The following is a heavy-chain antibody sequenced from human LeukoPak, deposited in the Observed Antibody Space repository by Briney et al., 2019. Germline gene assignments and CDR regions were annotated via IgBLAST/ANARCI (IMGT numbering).Heavy chain of an antibody. D-gene: IGHD3-10*01. CDR2: ISGYNGNT. J-gene: IGHJ4*02. V-gene: IGHV1-18*01. Sequence: ASVKVSYKASDYTFTSYGISWVRQAPGQGLEWMGWISGYNGNTHYAQNLQGRVTMTTDTSASTAYMELRSLRSDDTAVYYCARSYYYGSGSRPLDFWGQGTLVTVSS. CDR3: ARSYYYGSGSRPLDF. CDR1: DYTFTSYG.